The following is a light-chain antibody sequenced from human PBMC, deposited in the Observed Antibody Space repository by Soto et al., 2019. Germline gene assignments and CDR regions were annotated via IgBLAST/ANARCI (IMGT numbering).Light chain of an antibody. CDR1: QSVSSN. CDR2: GAS. V-gene: IGKV3-15*01. CDR3: QQYNNWPPIT. Sequence: EIVMTQSPATLSVSPGERATLSCRASQSVSSNLAWYQQKPGQAPRLLIYGASTRATGIPARFSGSGSGTEFTLTISSLQSEDFGVSYWQQYNNWPPITFGQGTKLEIK. J-gene: IGKJ2*01.